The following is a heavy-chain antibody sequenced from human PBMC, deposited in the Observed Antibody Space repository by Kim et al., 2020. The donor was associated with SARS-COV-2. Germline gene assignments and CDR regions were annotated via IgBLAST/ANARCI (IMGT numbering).Heavy chain of an antibody. CDR2: ICPGDSDT. V-gene: IGHV5-51*01. CDR1: GYSFASYW. D-gene: IGHD1-1*01. Sequence: GESLKISCKGSGYSFASYWIGWVRQMPGKGLEWMGIICPGDSDTRYSPSFQGQVTISAHKSISTAYLQWSSLKASDTAMYYCARRETGTPGRYDYWGQGTLVTVSS. J-gene: IGHJ4*02. CDR3: ARRETGTPGRYDY.